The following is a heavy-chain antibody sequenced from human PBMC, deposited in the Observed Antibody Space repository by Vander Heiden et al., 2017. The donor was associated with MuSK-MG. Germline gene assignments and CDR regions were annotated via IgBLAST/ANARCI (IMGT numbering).Heavy chain of an antibody. CDR3: ASWASEMITSSFDI. D-gene: IGHD3-16*01. CDR1: GYSISSGYY. Sequence: QVQLQESGPGLVKPSETLSLTCTVSGYSISSGYYWGWIRQPPGKGLEWIGSIYHSGSTYYNPSLKSRVTISVDTSKNQFSLKLSSVTAADTAVYYCASWASEMITSSFDIWGQGKMVTVSS. V-gene: IGHV4-38-2*02. CDR2: IYHSGST. J-gene: IGHJ3*02.